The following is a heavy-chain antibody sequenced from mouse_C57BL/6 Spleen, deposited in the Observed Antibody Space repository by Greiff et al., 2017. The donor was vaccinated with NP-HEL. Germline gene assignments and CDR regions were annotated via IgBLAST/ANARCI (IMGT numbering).Heavy chain of an antibody. CDR1: GYTFTDYY. CDR2: IDPNSGGT. CDR3: ARDYGSRGDY. V-gene: IGHV1-26*01. D-gene: IGHD1-1*01. J-gene: IGHJ2*01. Sequence: EVQLQQSGPELVKPGASVKISCKASGYTFTDYYMNWVKQSHGKSLEWIGRIDPNSGGTKYNEKFKSKATLTVDKPSSTAYMQLSSLTSEDSAVYYCARDYGSRGDYWGQGTTLTVSS.